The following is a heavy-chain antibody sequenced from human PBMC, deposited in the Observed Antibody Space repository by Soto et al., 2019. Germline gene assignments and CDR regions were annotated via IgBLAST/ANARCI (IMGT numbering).Heavy chain of an antibody. V-gene: IGHV3-30*03. CDR2: ISYDGSNK. D-gene: IGHD2-21*02. CDR1: GFTFSSYG. J-gene: IGHJ4*02. Sequence: PGGSLRLSCAASGFTFSSYGMHRVRQAPGKGLEWVAVISYDGSNKYYADSVKGRFTISRDNSKNTLYLQMNSLRAEDTAVYYCAHVVTAINYWGQGTLVTVSS. CDR3: AHVVTAINY.